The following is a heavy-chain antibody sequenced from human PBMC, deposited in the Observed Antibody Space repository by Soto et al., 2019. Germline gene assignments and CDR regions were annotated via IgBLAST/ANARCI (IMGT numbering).Heavy chain of an antibody. J-gene: IGHJ5*02. V-gene: IGHV1-2*06. Sequence: ASVKVSCKASGYTFIGYYIHWVRQAPGQGLEWMGRINPRSGDTTYAQKFQGRLTMTRDTSISTAYMELSSLRSDDTAVYYCGRDGVGATPLGWFDPWGQGSLVTVPQ. CDR1: GYTFIGYY. D-gene: IGHD1-26*01. CDR3: GRDGVGATPLGWFDP. CDR2: INPRSGDT.